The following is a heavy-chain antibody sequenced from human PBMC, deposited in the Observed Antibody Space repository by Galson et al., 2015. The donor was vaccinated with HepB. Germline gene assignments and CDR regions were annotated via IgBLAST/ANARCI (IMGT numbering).Heavy chain of an antibody. V-gene: IGHV4-61*01. D-gene: IGHD3-3*01. CDR2: IYYSGST. CDR3: ARSSFWSGYDWFDP. Sequence: ETLSLTCTVSGGSISSGNYYWSWVRQPPGKGLEWIGYIYYSGSTNYNPSLKSRVTISVDTSKNQFSLKLSSVTAADTAVYYCARSSFWSGYDWFDPWGRGTLVTVSS. J-gene: IGHJ5*02. CDR1: GGSISSGNYY.